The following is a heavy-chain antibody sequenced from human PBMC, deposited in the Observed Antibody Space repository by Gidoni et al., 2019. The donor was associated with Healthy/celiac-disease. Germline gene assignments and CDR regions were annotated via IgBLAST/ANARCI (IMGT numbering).Heavy chain of an antibody. J-gene: IGHJ3*02. CDR1: GGTFSSYA. CDR2: IIPIFGKA. CDR3: ARGGVWTRPIVVVVAATPDDAFDI. D-gene: IGHD2-15*01. Sequence: QVQLVQSGAEVKKPGSSVKVSCKASGGTFSSYAISWVRQAPGQGLEWMGGIIPIFGKANYAQKFQGRVTITADESTSTAYMELSSLRSEDTAVYYCARGGVWTRPIVVVVAATPDDAFDIWGQGTMVTVSS. V-gene: IGHV1-69*01.